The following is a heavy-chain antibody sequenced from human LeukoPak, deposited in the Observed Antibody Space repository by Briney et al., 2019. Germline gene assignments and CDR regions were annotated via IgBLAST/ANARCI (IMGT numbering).Heavy chain of an antibody. CDR1: GGSFSGYY. V-gene: IGHV4-34*01. J-gene: IGHJ6*03. CDR2: INHSGST. CDR3: ARANRGYSYASTRGYYYYYYMDV. D-gene: IGHD5-18*01. Sequence: SETLSLTCAVYGGSFSGYYWSWIRQPPGKGLEWIGEINHSGSTNYNPSLKSRVTISVDTSKNQFSLKLSSVTAADTAVYYCARANRGYSYASTRGYYYYYYMDVWGKGTTVTVSS.